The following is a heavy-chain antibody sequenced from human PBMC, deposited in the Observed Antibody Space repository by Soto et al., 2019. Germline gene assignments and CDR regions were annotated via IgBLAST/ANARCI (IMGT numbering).Heavy chain of an antibody. V-gene: IGHV4-39*01. CDR3: ATSNWFDP. CDR2: SHYSGST. J-gene: IGHJ5*02. Sequence: QLQLQESGPGLVKPSETLSLTCTVSGGSISSRSYYWGWIRQPPVKGLEWIGSSHYSGSTYYNPSLKSRVTISVDTSKNQFSLRLNSVTAADTAVYYCATSNWFDPWGQGTLVTVSS. CDR1: GGSISSRSYY.